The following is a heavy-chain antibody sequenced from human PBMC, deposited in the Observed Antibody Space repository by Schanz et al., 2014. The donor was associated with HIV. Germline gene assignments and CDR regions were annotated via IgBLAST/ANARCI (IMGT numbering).Heavy chain of an antibody. CDR3: ARAAFSSEYYYGMDV. V-gene: IGHV1-46*01. J-gene: IGHJ6*02. Sequence: QVQLVQSGAEMKKPGASVKVSCQASGYTFTIYYMHWVRQAPGQGLEWMGMINPSGGSSSDAQKFQGRVTITADESTSTAYMELSSLRSDDTAMYYCARAAFSSEYYYGMDVWGQGTTVTVSS. D-gene: IGHD3-3*02. CDR1: GYTFTIYY. CDR2: INPSGGSS.